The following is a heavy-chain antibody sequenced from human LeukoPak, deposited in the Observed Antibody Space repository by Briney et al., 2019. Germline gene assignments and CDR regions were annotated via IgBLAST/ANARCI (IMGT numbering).Heavy chain of an antibody. J-gene: IGHJ4*02. D-gene: IGHD3-22*01. CDR1: GFIFSNYA. CDR2: IWYDGTNK. CDR3: AKDTLDSSGYCFDY. Sequence: PGGSLRVSCAASGFIFSNYAMHWIRQAPGKGLEWVAVIWYDGTNKYYADSVKGRFTISRDNSKNTLYLQMNSLRAEDTAVYYCAKDTLDSSGYCFDYWGQGTLVTVSS. V-gene: IGHV3-33*06.